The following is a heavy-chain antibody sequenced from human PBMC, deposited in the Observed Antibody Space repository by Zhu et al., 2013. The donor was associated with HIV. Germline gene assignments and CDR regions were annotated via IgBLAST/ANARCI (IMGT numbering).Heavy chain of an antibody. CDR1: GYTFTSSA. J-gene: IGHJ6*02. CDR3: AAESGIAAAGYYYYGMDV. V-gene: IGHV1-58*01. Sequence: QYVQSGAEVKRPGASVKVSCKASGYTFTSSAVQWVRQARGQRLEWIGWIVVGSGNTNYAQKFQERVTITRDMSTSTAYMELSSLRSEDTAVYYCAAESGIAAAGYYYYGMDVWGQGTTVTVSS. D-gene: IGHD6-13*01. CDR2: IVVGSGNT.